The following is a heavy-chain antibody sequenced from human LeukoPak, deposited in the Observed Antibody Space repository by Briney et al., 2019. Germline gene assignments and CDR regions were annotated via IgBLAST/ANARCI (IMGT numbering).Heavy chain of an antibody. CDR1: GSTVSGNY. CDR3: ARVSYRSGGD. CDR2: IYSDGIT. J-gene: IGHJ4*02. D-gene: IGHD6-19*01. Sequence: GGSLRLSCAASGSTVSGNYFSWVRQTPGKGLEWVSVIYSDGITYYTDSVKGRFTFSRDNSKNTLHLQMNSLRDEDTAVYYCARVSYRSGGDWGQGTLVTVSS. V-gene: IGHV3-53*01.